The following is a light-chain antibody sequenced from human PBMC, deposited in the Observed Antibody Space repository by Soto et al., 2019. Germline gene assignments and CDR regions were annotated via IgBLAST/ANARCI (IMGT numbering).Light chain of an antibody. J-gene: IGLJ1*01. Sequence: QSVLTQPPSVSGAPGQRVTISCTGSSSNIGAGYDVHWYQQLPGTAPKLLIYDNTNRPSGVPDRFSGSKSGNTASLTISGLQTDDEADYYCFSYAGSYTFPYALGTGTKVTVL. CDR2: DNT. V-gene: IGLV1-40*01. CDR1: SSNIGAGYD. CDR3: FSYAGSYTFPYA.